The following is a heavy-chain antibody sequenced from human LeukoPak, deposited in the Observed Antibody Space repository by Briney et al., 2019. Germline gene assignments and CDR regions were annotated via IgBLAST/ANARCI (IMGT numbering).Heavy chain of an antibody. CDR2: INTYNGNT. V-gene: IGHV1-18*01. CDR1: GYSFTSRG. CDR3: AGGVTGGDY. J-gene: IGHJ4*02. Sequence: ASVKVSCKASGYSFTSRGINWVRQAPGQGLEWMGYINTYNGNTNYEQKFQGRVTMTTDTSTSTIYMELRSLRSDDTAVYYCAGGVTGGDYWGQGTLVTVSS. D-gene: IGHD2-8*02.